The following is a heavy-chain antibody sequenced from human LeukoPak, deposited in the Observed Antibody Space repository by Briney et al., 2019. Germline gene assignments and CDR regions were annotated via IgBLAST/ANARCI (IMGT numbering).Heavy chain of an antibody. CDR3: ARDTVGEMATILVY. CDR1: GFTFSSYA. D-gene: IGHD5-24*01. V-gene: IGHV3-30*01. Sequence: GSLRLSCAASGFTFSSYAMHWVRQAPGKGLEWVAVISYDGSNKYYADSVKGRFTISRDNSKNTLYLQMNSLRAEDTAVYYCARDTVGEMATILVYWGQGTLVTVSS. J-gene: IGHJ4*02. CDR2: ISYDGSNK.